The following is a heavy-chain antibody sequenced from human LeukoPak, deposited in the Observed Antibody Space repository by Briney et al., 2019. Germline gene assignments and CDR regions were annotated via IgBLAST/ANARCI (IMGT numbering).Heavy chain of an antibody. D-gene: IGHD6-19*01. V-gene: IGHV4-59*02. CDR1: GGSVNLFY. Sequence: PSETLPVTCTVSGGSVNLFYWSWIRQPPGKGLEWLGYIYESGSTDYHPSLKSRIAMSLDTSKNQYSLEVSSMTAADTAVYYCARGLRMAMTGMIWDPRGQGNPVTVSS. CDR3: ARGLRMAMTGMIWDP. J-gene: IGHJ5*02. CDR2: IYESGST.